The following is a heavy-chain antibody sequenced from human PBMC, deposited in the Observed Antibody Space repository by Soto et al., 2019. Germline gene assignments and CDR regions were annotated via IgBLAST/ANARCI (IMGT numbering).Heavy chain of an antibody. J-gene: IGHJ5*01. Sequence: ASVKVSCKTSGYTFTNYAINWVRQATGQGLEWMGWMNPNSGNTVYAQRFQGRVTMTRNTSISTAYMELSSLRSEDTAVYYCARERNWFDSWGQATLVTVSS. CDR1: GYTFTNYA. CDR3: ARERNWFDS. V-gene: IGHV1-8*01. CDR2: MNPNSGNT.